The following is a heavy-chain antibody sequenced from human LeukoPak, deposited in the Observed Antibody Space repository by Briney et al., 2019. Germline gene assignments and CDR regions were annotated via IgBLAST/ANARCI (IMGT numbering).Heavy chain of an antibody. CDR2: IKVDGSEK. Sequence: GGSLRLSCAASGFTFSTYWMSWVRQTPEKGLEWVANIKVDGSEKYYVDSVKGRFTISRDNAKNSLYLQMNSLRAEDTAVYFCARDSSGSSDWDIWGQGTMVTVSS. V-gene: IGHV3-7*01. J-gene: IGHJ3*02. D-gene: IGHD1-26*01. CDR1: GFTFSTYW. CDR3: ARDSSGSSDWDI.